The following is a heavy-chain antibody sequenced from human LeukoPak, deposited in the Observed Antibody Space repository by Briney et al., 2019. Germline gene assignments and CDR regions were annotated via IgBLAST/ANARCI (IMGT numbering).Heavy chain of an antibody. J-gene: IGHJ4*02. CDR3: ARPGTTLDY. Sequence: GGSLRLSCSASGFTFSAYWMTWVRQAPGKGLEWVANIKQDGSEKHYVDSVRGRFTISRDNAKNSLYPQMNSLKAEDTAVYYCARPGTTLDYWGQGTLVTVSS. D-gene: IGHD1-1*01. V-gene: IGHV3-7*03. CDR1: GFTFSAYW. CDR2: IKQDGSEK.